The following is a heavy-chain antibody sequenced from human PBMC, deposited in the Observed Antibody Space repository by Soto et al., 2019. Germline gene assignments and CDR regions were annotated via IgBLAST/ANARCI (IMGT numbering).Heavy chain of an antibody. J-gene: IGHJ3*02. Sequence: SVKVSCKASGFTFTSSAVQWVRQARGQRLEWIGWIVVGSGNTNYAQKFQERVTITRDMSTSTAYMELSSLRSEDTAVYYCAADPLYYYDSSGPYAFDIWGQGTMVTV. CDR2: IVVGSGNT. D-gene: IGHD3-22*01. CDR3: AADPLYYYDSSGPYAFDI. V-gene: IGHV1-58*01. CDR1: GFTFTSSA.